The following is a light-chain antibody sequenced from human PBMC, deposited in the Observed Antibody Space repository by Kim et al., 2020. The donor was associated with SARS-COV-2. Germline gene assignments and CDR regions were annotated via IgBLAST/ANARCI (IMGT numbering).Light chain of an antibody. Sequence: DIVMTQSPLSLPVTPGEPASISCRSSQSLLHSNGYNYLDWYLQKPGQSPHLLIYLGSNRASGVPDRFSGSGSGTDFTLKISRVEAEDVGVYYCMQALQTPTFGGGTKLEI. V-gene: IGKV2-28*01. J-gene: IGKJ4*01. CDR1: QSLLHSNGYNY. CDR3: MQALQTPT. CDR2: LGS.